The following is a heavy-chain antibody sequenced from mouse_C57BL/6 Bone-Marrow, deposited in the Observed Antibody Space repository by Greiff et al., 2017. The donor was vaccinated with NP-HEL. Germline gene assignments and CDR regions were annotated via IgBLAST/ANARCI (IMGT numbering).Heavy chain of an antibody. Sequence: VQLQQPGAELVRPGSSVKLSCKASGYTFTSYWMHWVKQRPIQGLEWIGNIDPSDSETHYNQKFKDKATLTVDKSSSTAYMQLSSLTSEDSAVYYCARGGLGRYFDYWGQGTTLTVSS. CDR2: IDPSDSET. D-gene: IGHD4-1*01. V-gene: IGHV1-52*01. J-gene: IGHJ2*01. CDR3: ARGGLGRYFDY. CDR1: GYTFTSYW.